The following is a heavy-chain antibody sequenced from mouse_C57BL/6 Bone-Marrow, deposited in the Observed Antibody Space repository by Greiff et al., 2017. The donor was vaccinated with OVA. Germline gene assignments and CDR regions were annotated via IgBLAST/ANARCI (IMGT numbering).Heavy chain of an antibody. Sequence: QVQLQQSGAELVRPGTSVKVSCKASGYAFTNYLIEWVKQRPGQGLEWIGVINPGSGGTNYNEKFKGKATLTADKSSSTAYMQLSSLTSEDSAVYFCARKVHYYGSSHWYFDVWGTGTTVTVSS. CDR3: ARKVHYYGSSHWYFDV. CDR1: GYAFTNYL. D-gene: IGHD1-1*01. V-gene: IGHV1-54*01. J-gene: IGHJ1*03. CDR2: INPGSGGT.